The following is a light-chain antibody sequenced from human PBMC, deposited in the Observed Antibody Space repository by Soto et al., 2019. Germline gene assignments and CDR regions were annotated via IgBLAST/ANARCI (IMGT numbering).Light chain of an antibody. V-gene: IGKV3-20*01. CDR3: QQYGSSSYT. CDR1: QSISSSY. J-gene: IGKJ2*01. Sequence: EIVLTQSPGTLSLSPGEGATLSCRASQSISSSYLAWYQQKPGQAPRLLTYAASSRATGIPDRFSGSGSGTDFTLTISRLEPEDFAVYYCQQYGSSSYTFGQGTQLEIK. CDR2: AAS.